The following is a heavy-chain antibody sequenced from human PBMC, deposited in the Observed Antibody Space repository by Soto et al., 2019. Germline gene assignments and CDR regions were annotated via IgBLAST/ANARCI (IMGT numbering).Heavy chain of an antibody. CDR3: ARGSYDSSGYYFFDY. CDR2: IWYDGSNK. Sequence: GGSLRLSCAASGFTFSSYGMHWVRQAPGKGLEWVAVIWYDGSNKYYADSVKGRFTISRDNSKNTLYLQMNSLRAEDTAVYYCARGSYDSSGYYFFDYWGQGTLVTVSS. D-gene: IGHD3-22*01. V-gene: IGHV3-33*01. J-gene: IGHJ4*02. CDR1: GFTFSSYG.